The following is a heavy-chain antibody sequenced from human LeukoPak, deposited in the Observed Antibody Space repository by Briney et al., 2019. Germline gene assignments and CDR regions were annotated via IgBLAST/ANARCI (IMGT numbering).Heavy chain of an antibody. V-gene: IGHV3-21*01. D-gene: IGHD6-13*01. CDR3: ASDAYSSSWYFGDEGNWFDP. CDR1: GFTFSSYS. CDR2: ISSSSSYI. Sequence: SGGSLRLSCAASGFTFSSYSMNWVRQAPGKGLEWVSSISSSSSYIYYADSVKGRFTISRDTAKNSLYLQMNSLRAEDTAVYYCASDAYSSSWYFGDEGNWFDPWGQGTLVTVSS. J-gene: IGHJ5*02.